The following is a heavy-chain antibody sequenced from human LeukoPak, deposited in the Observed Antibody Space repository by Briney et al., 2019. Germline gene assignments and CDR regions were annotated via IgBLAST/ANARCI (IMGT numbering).Heavy chain of an antibody. V-gene: IGHV1-2*04. CDR3: ARERGIIAFDL. D-gene: IGHD2-21*01. CDR2: INPNSGGT. CDR1: GYTFTGYY. Sequence: ASVKVSCKASGYTFTGYYMHWVRQAPGQGLEWMGWINPNSGGTNYAQKFQGWVTMTRDTSISTAYMELSNLGSDDTAVYYCARERGIIAFDLWGQGTMVTVSS. J-gene: IGHJ3*01.